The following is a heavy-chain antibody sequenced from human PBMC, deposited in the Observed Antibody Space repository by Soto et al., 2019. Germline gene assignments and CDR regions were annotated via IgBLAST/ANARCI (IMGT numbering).Heavy chain of an antibody. CDR2: ISPYTGNT. CDR1: GYIFVNYG. V-gene: IGHV1-18*01. CDR3: VMVDNYVTPTPQDV. D-gene: IGHD3-16*01. Sequence: QVQLVQSGDEVKKPGASVKVSCKASGYIFVNYGIAWVRHAPGQGLEWMGWISPYTGNTHSATKVQGRLTMTTDTSTSTAYKDLGSLTSDDTAVYYCVMVDNYVTPTPQDVWGQGTTVTVSS. J-gene: IGHJ6*02.